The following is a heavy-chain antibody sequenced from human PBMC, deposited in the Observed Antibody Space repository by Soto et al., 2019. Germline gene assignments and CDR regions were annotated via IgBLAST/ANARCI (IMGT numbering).Heavy chain of an antibody. CDR1: GYXCSNYL. CDR2: INPGDSET. D-gene: IGHD3-16*02. J-gene: IGHJ4*02. V-gene: IGHV5-51*01. CDR3: ARHRSDYVWGSYLNFDY. Sequence: EXLKISCKTSGYXCSNYLVVWVRHMTGKGLEWMAIINPGDSETRYSPSFQGQVTISADKSISTAYLQWSSLKDSDTAMYYSARHRSDYVWGSYLNFDYWGQGTLGTVSS.